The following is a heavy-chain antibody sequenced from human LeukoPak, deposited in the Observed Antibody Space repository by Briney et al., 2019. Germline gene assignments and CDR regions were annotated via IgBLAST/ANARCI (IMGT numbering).Heavy chain of an antibody. CDR2: IKSKTDGGTT. Sequence: GGSLRLSCAASGFTFSDAWMSWVRQAPGKGLEWVGRIKSKTDGGTTDDAAPVKGRFTISRDDSKNTLYLQMNSLKTEDTAVYYCAASYYDSSGYRAWGQGTLVTVSS. CDR1: GFTFSDAW. CDR3: AASYYDSSGYRA. J-gene: IGHJ5*02. V-gene: IGHV3-15*01. D-gene: IGHD3-22*01.